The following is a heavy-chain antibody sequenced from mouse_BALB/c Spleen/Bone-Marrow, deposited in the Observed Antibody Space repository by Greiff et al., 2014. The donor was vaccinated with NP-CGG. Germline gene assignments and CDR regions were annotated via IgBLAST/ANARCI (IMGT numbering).Heavy chain of an antibody. CDR1: GYTFTSYV. Sequence: EVQLQQSGPELVKPGASVKMSCKASGYTFTSYVMHWMKQKPGQGLEWIGYINPYNDGTKYNETFKGKATLTPDKSSSTAYMDLSSLTSEDSAVYSCARSEYFGSSYNYWGQGTTLTVSS. CDR2: INPYNDGT. V-gene: IGHV1-14*01. D-gene: IGHD1-1*01. CDR3: ARSEYFGSSYNY. J-gene: IGHJ2*01.